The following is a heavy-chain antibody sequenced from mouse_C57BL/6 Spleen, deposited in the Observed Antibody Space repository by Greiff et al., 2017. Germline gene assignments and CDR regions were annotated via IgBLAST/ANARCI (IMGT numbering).Heavy chain of an antibody. Sequence: VQLQQSGAELVKPGASVKISCKASGYAFSSYWMNWVQQRPGKGLEWIGQIYPGDGDTNYNGKFKGKATLTADKSSSTAYMQLSSLTSEDSAVYFCAREAGTGAMDDWGQGTSVTVSS. CDR3: AREAGTGAMDD. J-gene: IGHJ4*01. CDR2: IYPGDGDT. D-gene: IGHD4-1*01. CDR1: GYAFSSYW. V-gene: IGHV1-80*01.